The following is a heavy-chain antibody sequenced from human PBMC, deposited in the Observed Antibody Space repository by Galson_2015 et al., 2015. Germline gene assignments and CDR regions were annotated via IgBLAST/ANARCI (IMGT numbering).Heavy chain of an antibody. CDR2: IIPIFGTA. Sequence: SVKVSCKASGGTFSSYAISWVRQAPGQGLEWMGGIIPIFGTANYAQKFQGRVTITADESTSTAYMELSSLRSEDTAVHYCARDFLEWLQSRDYYYGMDVWGQGTTVTVSS. V-gene: IGHV1-69*13. CDR3: ARDFLEWLQSRDYYYGMDV. J-gene: IGHJ6*02. D-gene: IGHD3-3*01. CDR1: GGTFSSYA.